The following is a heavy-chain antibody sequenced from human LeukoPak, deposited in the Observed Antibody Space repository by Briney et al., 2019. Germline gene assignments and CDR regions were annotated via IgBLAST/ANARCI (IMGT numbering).Heavy chain of an antibody. CDR1: GDSVSSNSAA. Sequence: SQTLSHTCAISGDSVSSNSAAWNWIRQSPSRGLEWLGRTYYRSKWYNDYAVSVKSRVTINPDTSKNQFSLQLNSVTPEDTAVYYCARTYCTSSSCYLDYWGQGTLVTVSS. CDR3: ARTYCTSSSCYLDY. J-gene: IGHJ4*02. CDR2: TYYRSKWYN. D-gene: IGHD2-2*01. V-gene: IGHV6-1*01.